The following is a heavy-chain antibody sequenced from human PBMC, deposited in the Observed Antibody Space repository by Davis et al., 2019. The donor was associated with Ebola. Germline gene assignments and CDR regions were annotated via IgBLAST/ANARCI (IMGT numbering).Heavy chain of an antibody. CDR1: GGSISSGDYY. CDR2: INHSGST. V-gene: IGHV4-39*07. Sequence: SETLSLTCTVSGGSISSGDYYWSWIRQPPGKGLEWIGEINHSGSTNYNPSLKSRVTISVDTSKNQFSLKLSSVTAADTAVYYCARGALLYYYYYMDVWGKGTTVTVSS. CDR3: ARGALLYYYYYMDV. D-gene: IGHD1-26*01. J-gene: IGHJ6*03.